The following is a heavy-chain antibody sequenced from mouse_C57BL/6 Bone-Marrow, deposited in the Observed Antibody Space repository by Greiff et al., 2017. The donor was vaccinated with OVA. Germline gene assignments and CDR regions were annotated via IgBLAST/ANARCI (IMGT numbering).Heavy chain of an antibody. CDR1: GFTFSDYY. Sequence: EVMLVESEGGLVQPGSSMKLSCTASGFTFSDYYMAWVRQVPEKGLEWVANINSDGSSTYYLDSLKSRFIISRDNAKNILYLQMSSLKSEDTATYYCARVGYPLFDYWGQGTTLTVSS. V-gene: IGHV5-16*01. D-gene: IGHD2-2*01. CDR3: ARVGYPLFDY. CDR2: INSDGSST. J-gene: IGHJ2*01.